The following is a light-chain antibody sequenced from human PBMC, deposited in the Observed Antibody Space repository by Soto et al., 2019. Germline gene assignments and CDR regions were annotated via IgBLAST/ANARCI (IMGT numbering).Light chain of an antibody. CDR3: QQSYSTFWT. Sequence: DIQMTQSPSSLSASVGDRVTITCRASQSISSYLNWYQQKPGKAPKLLIYAASSLQSGVPSRFSGSGSGTEFTLTISSLQPEDFATYYCQQSYSTFWTFGQGTKLEIK. CDR2: AAS. CDR1: QSISSY. J-gene: IGKJ2*01. V-gene: IGKV1-39*01.